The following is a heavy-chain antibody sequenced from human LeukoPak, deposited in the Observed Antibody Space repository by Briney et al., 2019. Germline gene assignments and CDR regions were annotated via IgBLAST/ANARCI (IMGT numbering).Heavy chain of an antibody. J-gene: IGHJ4*02. CDR2: INWNGGST. D-gene: IGHD3-3*01. CDR3: ARASNYDFWSGYYLLDY. Sequence: GGSLRLSCAASGFTFDDYGMSWFRQAPGKGLEWVSGINWNGGSTGYADSVKGRFTISRDNAKNSLYLQMNSLRAEDTALYYCARASNYDFWSGYYLLDYWGQGTLVTVSS. V-gene: IGHV3-20*04. CDR1: GFTFDDYG.